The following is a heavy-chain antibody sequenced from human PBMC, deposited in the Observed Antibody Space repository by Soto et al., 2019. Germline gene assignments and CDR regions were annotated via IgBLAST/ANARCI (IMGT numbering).Heavy chain of an antibody. CDR3: ARDLGSSGYYGMDV. J-gene: IGHJ6*02. D-gene: IGHD6-6*01. Sequence: QVQLVQSGAEVKKPGASVKVSCKASGYTFTGYYMHWVRQAPGQGLEWMGWINPNSGGTNYAQKFQGWVTMTRDTSISKAYMELSRLRSDDTAVYYCARDLGSSGYYGMDVWGQGTTVTVSS. CDR1: GYTFTGYY. V-gene: IGHV1-2*04. CDR2: INPNSGGT.